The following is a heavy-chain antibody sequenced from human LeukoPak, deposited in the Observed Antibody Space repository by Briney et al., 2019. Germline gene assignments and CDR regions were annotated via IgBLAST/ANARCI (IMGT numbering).Heavy chain of an antibody. Sequence: GGSLRLFCAASGFTYGNYLMHWVRQAPGKGLVWVSRISPDGGSTNYADFVKGRFTVSRDNAMNTVYLQMNSLRTEDTAVYYCVRGASGGHYVIDYWGQGTLATVSS. D-gene: IGHD1-26*01. CDR2: ISPDGGST. V-gene: IGHV3-74*01. J-gene: IGHJ4*02. CDR3: VRGASGGHYVIDY. CDR1: GFTYGNYL.